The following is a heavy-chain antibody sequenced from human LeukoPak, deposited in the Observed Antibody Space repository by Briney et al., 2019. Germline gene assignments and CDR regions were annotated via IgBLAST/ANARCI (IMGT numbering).Heavy chain of an antibody. D-gene: IGHD2-15*01. J-gene: IGHJ5*02. Sequence: PSETLSLTCNVSGGSISNYLWSWVRQPAGKGLEWIGRIYSTGRSDYNPSLKSRITMSVDTSKNQFSLKLSSVTAADTAVYYCARGGYCSGGSCFQTAVYNWFDPWGQGTLVTVSS. CDR2: IYSTGRS. CDR1: GGSISNYL. V-gene: IGHV4-4*07. CDR3: ARGGYCSGGSCFQTAVYNWFDP.